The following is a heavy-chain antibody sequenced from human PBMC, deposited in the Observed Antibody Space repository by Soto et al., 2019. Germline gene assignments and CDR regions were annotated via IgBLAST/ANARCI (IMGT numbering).Heavy chain of an antibody. J-gene: IGHJ4*02. Sequence: PGGSLRLSCTASGFTFGDYAMSWFRQAPGKGLEWGGFIRSKAYGGTTEYAASVKGRFTISRDDSKSIAYLQMNSLKTEDTAVYYCTRGAIFGVLTMIDYWGQGTLVTVSS. CDR1: GFTFGDYA. CDR3: TRGAIFGVLTMIDY. CDR2: IRSKAYGGTT. D-gene: IGHD3-3*01. V-gene: IGHV3-49*03.